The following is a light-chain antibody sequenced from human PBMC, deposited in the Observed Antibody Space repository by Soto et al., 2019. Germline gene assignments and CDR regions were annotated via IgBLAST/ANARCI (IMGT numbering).Light chain of an antibody. CDR3: KKTHSFQIN. CDR2: SAY. V-gene: IGKV1-12*01. Sequence: DIQMTHAPSTLSASVVDRINITCLASQSISSWLAWYQQKPGKANDLLISSAYSLQSGVQSRFSGSGSGTDFTLTIRSLQPEDFAIYYCKKTHSFQINFGKGKRLEIK. J-gene: IGKJ5*01. CDR1: QSISSW.